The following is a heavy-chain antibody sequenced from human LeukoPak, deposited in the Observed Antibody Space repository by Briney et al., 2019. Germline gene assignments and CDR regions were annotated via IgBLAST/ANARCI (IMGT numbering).Heavy chain of an antibody. D-gene: IGHD6-19*01. CDR3: ARDSDSSGWLDYYMDV. Sequence: GWSLRLSCAASGFTFRTYSINWVRQAPGKGLEWVSSISSSGDYRYYADSVKGRFTISRDNAKNSLYLQMNSLRAEDTAVYYCARDSDSSGWLDYYMDVWGKGTTVIISS. CDR2: ISSSGDYR. V-gene: IGHV3-21*01. J-gene: IGHJ6*03. CDR1: GFTFRTYS.